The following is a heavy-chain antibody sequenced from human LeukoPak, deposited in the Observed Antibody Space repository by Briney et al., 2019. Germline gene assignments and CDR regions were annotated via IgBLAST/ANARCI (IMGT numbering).Heavy chain of an antibody. Sequence: PSETLSLTCTVSGGSLSSYYWSWIRQPQGKGLEWIGFIYYSGSTHYNPSLKSRVTISVDTSKNQFALKLSSVTAADTAVYYCARTEESGYSYRYFGYYYYMDVWGKGTTVTVSS. CDR1: GGSLSSYY. V-gene: IGHV4-59*01. CDR2: IYYSGST. CDR3: ARTEESGYSYRYFGYYYYMDV. D-gene: IGHD5-18*01. J-gene: IGHJ6*03.